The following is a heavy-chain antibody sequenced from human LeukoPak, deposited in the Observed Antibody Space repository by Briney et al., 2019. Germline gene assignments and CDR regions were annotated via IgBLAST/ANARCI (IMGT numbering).Heavy chain of an antibody. CDR1: GFTFSSYA. V-gene: IGHV3-23*01. CDR2: ISGSGSST. J-gene: IGHJ6*02. D-gene: IGHD1-7*01. Sequence: GGSLRLSCAASGFTFSSYAMSWVRQAPGKGLEWVSAISGSGSSTNYADSVRGRFTISRDNSKNTVYLQMKSLRAEDTAVFYCAKDRLTGTTSLYYYYGMDVWGQGTTVTVSS. CDR3: AKDRLTGTTSLYYYYGMDV.